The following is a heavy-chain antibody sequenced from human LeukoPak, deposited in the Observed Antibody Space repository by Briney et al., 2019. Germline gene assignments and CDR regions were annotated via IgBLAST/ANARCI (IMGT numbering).Heavy chain of an antibody. CDR2: ISYDGST. V-gene: IGHV4-39*07. CDR1: GGSISRSSDY. J-gene: IGHJ5*01. Sequence: SDTLSLTCSVSGGSISRSSDYCGWIRQSRGEGLDWIGTISYDGSTYYNPSLKSRVTISMETSKNQFSVSLSSVTAADTAVYYCTRDSQLEWFYFWGQGTLVTVSS. CDR3: TRDSQLEWFYF. D-gene: IGHD3-10*01.